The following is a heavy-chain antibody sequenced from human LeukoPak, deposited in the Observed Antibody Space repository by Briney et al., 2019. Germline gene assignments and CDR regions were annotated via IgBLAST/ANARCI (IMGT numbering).Heavy chain of an antibody. CDR3: ARDKEEMATIGDY. V-gene: IGHV1-2*02. D-gene: IGHD5-24*01. CDR2: INPNSGGT. J-gene: IGHJ4*02. CDR1: GYTFTGYY. Sequence: GASVKVSCKASGYTFTGYYMHWVRQAPGQGLEWMGWINPNSGGTNYAQKFQGRVTMTRDTSISTAYMELRSLRSDDTAVYYCARDKEEMATIGDYWGQGTLVTVSS.